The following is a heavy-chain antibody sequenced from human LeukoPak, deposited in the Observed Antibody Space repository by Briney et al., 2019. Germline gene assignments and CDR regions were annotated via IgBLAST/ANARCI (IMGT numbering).Heavy chain of an antibody. CDR3: ARGSTWGQDDVFDV. Sequence: GGSLRLSCAASGFNFGDYHMTWIRQAPGKGLERISYIGSVGATTYFADSVEGRFTISRDNAKNSLYLQMNSLRAEDSAVYYCARGSTWGQDDVFDVWGQGTMVTVSS. J-gene: IGHJ3*01. CDR2: IGSVGATT. CDR1: GFNFGDYH. V-gene: IGHV3-11*01. D-gene: IGHD7-27*01.